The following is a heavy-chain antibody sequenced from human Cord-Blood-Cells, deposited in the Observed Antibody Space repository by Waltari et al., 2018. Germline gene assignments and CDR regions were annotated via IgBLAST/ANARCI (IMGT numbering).Heavy chain of an antibody. J-gene: IGHJ3*02. CDR2: MYWDDDK. D-gene: IGHD6-6*01. V-gene: IGHV2-5*02. Sequence: QITLKESGPTLVKPTQTLTLTCTFSGFSLSTSGVGVGWIRQPPGKALEWLALMYWDDDKRYSPSLKSRLTITKDTSKNQVVLTMTNMDPVDTATYYCAHRREERGIAARDAFDIWGQGTMVTVSS. CDR1: GFSLSTSGVG. CDR3: AHRREERGIAARDAFDI.